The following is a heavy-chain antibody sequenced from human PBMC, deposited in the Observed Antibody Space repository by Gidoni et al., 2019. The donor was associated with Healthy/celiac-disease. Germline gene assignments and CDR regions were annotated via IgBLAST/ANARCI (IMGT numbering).Heavy chain of an antibody. D-gene: IGHD3-22*01. J-gene: IGHJ4*02. V-gene: IGHV3-9*01. CDR2: ISWNSGSI. CDR3: AKARDSSGYYYYFDY. CDR1: GFPLDDYA. Sequence: EVQLVESGGGLVQPGRSLRLSCAASGFPLDDYAMHWVRQAPGKGLEWVSGISWNSGSIGYADSVKGRFTISRDNAKNSLYLQMNSLRAEDTALYYCAKARDSSGYYYYFDYWGQGTLVTVSS.